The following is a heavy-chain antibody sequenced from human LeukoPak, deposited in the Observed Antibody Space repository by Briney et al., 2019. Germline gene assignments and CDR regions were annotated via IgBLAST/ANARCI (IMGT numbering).Heavy chain of an antibody. D-gene: IGHD2-15*01. J-gene: IGHJ4*02. CDR1: GFTFSSYA. CDR3: AKVPGSGGTKYQPFDY. Sequence: PGGSLRLSCAASGFTFSSYAMSWVRQAPGKGLEWVSAISGSGGSTYYADSVKGRFTISRDNSKNTLYLQMNSLRAEDTAVYYCAKVPGSGGTKYQPFDYWGQGTLVTVSS. V-gene: IGHV3-23*01. CDR2: ISGSGGST.